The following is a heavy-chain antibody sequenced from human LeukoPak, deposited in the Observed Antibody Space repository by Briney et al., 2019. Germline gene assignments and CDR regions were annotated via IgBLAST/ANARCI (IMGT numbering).Heavy chain of an antibody. CDR2: ISDSGNVI. D-gene: IGHD3-9*01. CDR1: GFTFSTYE. CDR3: AKDTRDILTGYYNTAFDY. J-gene: IGHJ4*02. Sequence: PGGSLRLSCAASGFTFSTYEMNWVRQAPGKGLEWISTISDSGNVIYYADSVKGRFTISRDNAKNSLYLQMNSLRAEDTALYYCAKDTRDILTGYYNTAFDYWGQGTLVTVSS. V-gene: IGHV3-48*03.